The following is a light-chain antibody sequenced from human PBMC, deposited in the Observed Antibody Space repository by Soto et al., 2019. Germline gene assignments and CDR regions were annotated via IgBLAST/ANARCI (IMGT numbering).Light chain of an antibody. Sequence: ELVLTQSPGTLSLSPGERATLSCGASQTVSSNYLAWYQQKPGQAPRLLIYGASSRDADIPDRFSGSGSGTDFTLTINRLEPGDFAVYFCQQYGNSPLTFGGGTKVDIK. J-gene: IGKJ4*01. V-gene: IGKV3-20*01. CDR2: GAS. CDR1: QTVSSNY. CDR3: QQYGNSPLT.